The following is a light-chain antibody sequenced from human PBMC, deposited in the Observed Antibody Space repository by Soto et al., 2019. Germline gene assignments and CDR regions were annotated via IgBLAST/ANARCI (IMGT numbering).Light chain of an antibody. CDR3: QTWCTGIPWV. V-gene: IGLV4-69*01. Sequence: QSVLTQSPSASASLGASVKLTCTLSSGHSSYAIAWHQQQPEKGPRYLMKLNSDGSHSKGDGIPDRFSGSSSGAERYLTISSLQSEDEADYYCQTWCTGIPWVFGGGTKVTVL. CDR1: SGHSSYA. CDR2: LNSDGSH. J-gene: IGLJ3*02.